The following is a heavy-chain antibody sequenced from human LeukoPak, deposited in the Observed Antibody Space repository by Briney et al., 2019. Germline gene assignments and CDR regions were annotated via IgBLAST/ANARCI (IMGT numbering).Heavy chain of an antibody. CDR2: ISLDGATT. CDR3: VKDHGWLLYS. J-gene: IGHJ4*02. Sequence: GGSLRLSCAASGFTFSSYEMNWVRQAPGKGLEWVSGISLDGATTYYAGSVEGRFTISRDNSKNTLYLQMNSLRADDTAVYYCVKDHGWLLYSWGQGTLVTVSS. CDR1: GFTFSSYE. V-gene: IGHV3-23*01. D-gene: IGHD3-9*01.